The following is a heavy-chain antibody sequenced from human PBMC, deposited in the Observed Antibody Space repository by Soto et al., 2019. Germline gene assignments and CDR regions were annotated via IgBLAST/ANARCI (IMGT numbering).Heavy chain of an antibody. CDR2: IWHTGRP. D-gene: IGHD2-15*01. CDR1: GDSLTNNHW. CDR3: VRDSRTGCSSINCYMH. V-gene: IGHV4-4*02. J-gene: IGHJ4*02. Sequence: QLQLRESGPGLVQPSGTLSLTCDVSGDSLTNNHWWSWVRQAPGKGLEWIGEIWHTGRPNYNPSLKCRGAISIDKSKIQFSLKLSSVTAADTAVYYCVRDSRTGCSSINCYMHWGQGTLVTVSS.